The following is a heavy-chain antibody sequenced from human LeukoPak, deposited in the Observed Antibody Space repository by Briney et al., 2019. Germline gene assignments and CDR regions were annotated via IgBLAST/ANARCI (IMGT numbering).Heavy chain of an antibody. Sequence: SVKVSCKASGGTFSSYAISWVRQAPGQGLEWMGGIIPIFGTANYAQKFQGRGTITTDESTSTAYMELSSLRSEDTAVYYCASRVVDAYYFDYWGQGTLVTVSS. CDR3: ASRVVDAYYFDY. D-gene: IGHD2-2*01. V-gene: IGHV1-69*05. J-gene: IGHJ4*02. CDR1: GGTFSSYA. CDR2: IIPIFGTA.